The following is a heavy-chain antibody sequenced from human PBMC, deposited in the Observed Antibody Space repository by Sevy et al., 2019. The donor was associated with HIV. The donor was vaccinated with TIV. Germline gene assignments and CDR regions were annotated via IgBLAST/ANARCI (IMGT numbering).Heavy chain of an antibody. CDR3: ARQYCSGGSCYFGADAFDI. D-gene: IGHD2-15*01. CDR1: GFTFSSYA. CDR2: ISYDGSNK. Sequence: GGSLRLSCAASGFTFSSYAMHWVRQAPGKGLEWVAVISYDGSNKYYADSVKGRFTMSRDNSKNTLYLQMNSLRAEDTAVYYCARQYCSGGSCYFGADAFDIWGQGTMVTVSS. V-gene: IGHV3-30-3*01. J-gene: IGHJ3*02.